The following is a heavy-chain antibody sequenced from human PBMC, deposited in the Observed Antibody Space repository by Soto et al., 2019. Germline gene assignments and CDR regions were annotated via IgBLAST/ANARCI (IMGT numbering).Heavy chain of an antibody. D-gene: IGHD6-13*01. CDR1: GFTFSTHA. J-gene: IGHJ5*02. CDR2: VSFDGSNK. V-gene: IGHV3-30-3*01. CDR3: ARDQTGITTAGGGRIDR. Sequence: QVQLVASGGGVVQPGRSLRLSCAASGFTFSTHAMHWVRQAPGKGLECVAIVSFDGSNKYYAESVKGRFTISRDKSTNTLYLQMSVLTPEDTAFYYCARDQTGITTAGGGRIDRWGQGTLVTVSS.